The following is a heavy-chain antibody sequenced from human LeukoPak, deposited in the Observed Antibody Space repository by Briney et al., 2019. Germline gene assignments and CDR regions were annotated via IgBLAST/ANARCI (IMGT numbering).Heavy chain of an antibody. CDR2: IYYSGST. V-gene: IGHV4-39*07. J-gene: IGHJ4*02. D-gene: IGHD3-3*01. CDR1: GGSISSSSYC. Sequence: PSETLSLTCTVSGGSISSSSYCWGWIRQPPGKGQEWIGSIYYSGSTYYNPSLKSRVTISVDTSKNQFSLKLSSVTAADTAVYYCALTDFWSGYLGYWGQGTLVTVSS. CDR3: ALTDFWSGYLGY.